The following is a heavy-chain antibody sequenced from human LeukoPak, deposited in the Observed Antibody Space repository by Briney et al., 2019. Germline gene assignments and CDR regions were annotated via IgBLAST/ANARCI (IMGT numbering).Heavy chain of an antibody. CDR2: IYTSGST. CDR3: AIWFGEFGAFDI. J-gene: IGHJ3*02. Sequence: SETLSLTCTVSGGSISSYYWSWIRQPAGKGLEWIGRIYTSGSTNYNPSLKNRATISVDTSKNQFSLKLGSVTPADTAVYYCAIWFGEFGAFDIWGQGTMVTVSS. V-gene: IGHV4-4*07. D-gene: IGHD3-10*01. CDR1: GGSISSYY.